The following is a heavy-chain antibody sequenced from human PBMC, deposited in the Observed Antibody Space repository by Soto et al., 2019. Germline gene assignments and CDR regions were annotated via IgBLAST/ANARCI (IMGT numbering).Heavy chain of an antibody. Sequence: EVQLLESGGGLVQPGGSLRLSCAASGFTFSSDAMSWVRQAPGKGLEWVSAISGSGGSTYYADSVKGRFTISRVNSKNPRCLQMNSLRAEDTAVYYCTASSGWYNAFDIWGQGTLVTVSS. V-gene: IGHV3-23*01. CDR3: TASSGWYNAFDI. CDR1: GFTFSSDA. D-gene: IGHD6-19*01. J-gene: IGHJ3*02. CDR2: ISGSGGST.